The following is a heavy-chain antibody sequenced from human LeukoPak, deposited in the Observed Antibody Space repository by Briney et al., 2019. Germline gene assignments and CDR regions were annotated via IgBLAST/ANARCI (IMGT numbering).Heavy chain of an antibody. J-gene: IGHJ4*02. V-gene: IGHV3-66*01. Sequence: GGSLRLSCAASGFTVSSNYMSWVRQAPGKGLEWVSGIYTGGDTYYADSVKDRFTISKDNSKNTLYLQMNSLRAEDTAVYYCTKGLWAGVSAARDWGQGTLVTVSS. D-gene: IGHD3-10*01. CDR3: TKGLWAGVSAARD. CDR1: GFTVSSNY. CDR2: IYTGGDT.